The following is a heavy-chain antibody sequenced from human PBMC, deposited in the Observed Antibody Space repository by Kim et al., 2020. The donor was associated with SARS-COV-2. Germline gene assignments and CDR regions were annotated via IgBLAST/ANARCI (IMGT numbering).Heavy chain of an antibody. CDR3: AKVTWDGLEDY. J-gene: IGHJ4*02. CDR1: GFTFSNYA. D-gene: IGHD6-19*01. Sequence: GGSLRLSCAASGFTFSNYAMSWLRQAPGKGLEWVSAISDSGGGTYFAASVKGQFTISKDNSRNTLLLPMNSLRAEDTAVYFCAKVTWDGLEDYWGQGTLVTVSS. CDR2: ISDSGGGT. V-gene: IGHV3-23*01.